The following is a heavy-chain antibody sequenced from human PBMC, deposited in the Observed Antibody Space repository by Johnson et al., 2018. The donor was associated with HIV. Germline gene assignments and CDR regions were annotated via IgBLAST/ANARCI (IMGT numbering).Heavy chain of an antibody. D-gene: IGHD5-18*01. V-gene: IGHV3-15*01. Sequence: VQLVESGGGLVQPGGSLRLSCAASGFTFSSYWMSWVRQAPGKGLEWVGRVKSITDGGTTDYTAPVTGRFTISRDDSKNTLYLLMNSLKTDDTAVYYCATEAGIELWLIDAFDLWGQGTMVTVSS. CDR3: ATEAGIELWLIDAFDL. J-gene: IGHJ3*01. CDR1: GFTFSSYW. CDR2: VKSITDGGTT.